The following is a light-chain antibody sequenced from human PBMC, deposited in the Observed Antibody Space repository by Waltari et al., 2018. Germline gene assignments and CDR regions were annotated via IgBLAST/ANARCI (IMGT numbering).Light chain of an antibody. CDR3: QQRSNLPT. Sequence: EIVLTQSLATLSLSPGERATLPCGASQSASSYLAWYQQKPGQAPRLLIYDASNKATGIPARFSGSGSGTDFTLTISSLEPEDFAVYYCQQRSNLPTFSQGTKLEIK. V-gene: IGKV3-11*01. CDR1: QSASSY. J-gene: IGKJ2*01. CDR2: DAS.